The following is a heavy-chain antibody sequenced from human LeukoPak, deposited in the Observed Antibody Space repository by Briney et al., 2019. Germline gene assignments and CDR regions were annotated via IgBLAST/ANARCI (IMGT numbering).Heavy chain of an antibody. V-gene: IGHV4-34*01. CDR1: GGSFSGYY. Sequence: SETLSLTCAVYGGSFSGYYWSWIRQPPGKGLEWIGEINHSGSTNYNPSLKSRVTISVDTSKNQFSLTLSSVTAADTAVYYCARARLDHDYGDYSLDYWGQGTLVTVSS. CDR3: ARARLDHDYGDYSLDY. CDR2: INHSGST. J-gene: IGHJ4*02. D-gene: IGHD4-17*01.